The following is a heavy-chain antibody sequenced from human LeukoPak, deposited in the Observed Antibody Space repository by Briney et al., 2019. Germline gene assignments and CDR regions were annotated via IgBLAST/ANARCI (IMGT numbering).Heavy chain of an antibody. CDR3: ARGGGLDV. Sequence: GGSLRLSCAASGFTFSSYWMNWARQAPGKGLGWVASINHNGNVNYYVDSVRGRFTISRDNAKNSLYLQMSNLRAEDTAVYFCARGGGLDVWGQGATVTVSS. D-gene: IGHD3-16*01. J-gene: IGHJ6*02. V-gene: IGHV3-7*03. CDR2: INHNGNVN. CDR1: GFTFSSYW.